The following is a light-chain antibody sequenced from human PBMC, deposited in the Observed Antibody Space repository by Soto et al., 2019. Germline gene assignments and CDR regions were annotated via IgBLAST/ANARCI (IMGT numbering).Light chain of an antibody. CDR3: QQYNRYWT. CDR1: QTISQW. CDR2: DAS. Sequence: IQTTQSPSTLSASVGHRGIINCRAGQTISQWLAWYKQKPGWSPKLLIYDASSLQSGVPSRFSGSGSGTEFTLTVKSLKPDDFAGYYSQQYNRYWTFSPGTKVDIK. V-gene: IGKV1-5*01. J-gene: IGKJ1*01.